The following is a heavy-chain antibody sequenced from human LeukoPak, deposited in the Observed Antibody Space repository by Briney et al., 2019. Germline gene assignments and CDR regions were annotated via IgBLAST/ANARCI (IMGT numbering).Heavy chain of an antibody. D-gene: IGHD6-19*01. CDR2: IYYSGST. J-gene: IGHJ4*02. CDR1: GGSISSSTYY. Sequence: SETLSFTCTVSGGSISSSTYYWGWIRQPPGKGLEWIGSIYYSGSTYYNPSLKSRVTISVDTSKNQFSLKLSSVTAADTAVYYCAMPYSSGWYSDRGFDYWGQGTLVTVSS. V-gene: IGHV4-39*01. CDR3: AMPYSSGWYSDRGFDY.